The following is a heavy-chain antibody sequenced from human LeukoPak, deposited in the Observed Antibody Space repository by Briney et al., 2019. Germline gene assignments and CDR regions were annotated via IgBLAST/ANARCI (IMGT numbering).Heavy chain of an antibody. D-gene: IGHD3-3*01. J-gene: IGHJ5*02. Sequence: GGSLRLSCAASGFTFSSYAMSWVRQAPGRGLEWVPAISGSGGSTYYADSVKGRFTISRDNSKNTLYLQMNSLRAEDTAVYYCAKDPDYDFWSCDNWFDPWGKGTLVTVSS. CDR1: GFTFSSYA. CDR3: AKDPDYDFWSCDNWFDP. CDR2: ISGSGGST. V-gene: IGHV3-23*01.